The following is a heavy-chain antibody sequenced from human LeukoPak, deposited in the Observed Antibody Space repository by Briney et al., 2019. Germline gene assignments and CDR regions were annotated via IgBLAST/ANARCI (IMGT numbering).Heavy chain of an antibody. CDR3: ASREPAGD. D-gene: IGHD1-1*01. Sequence: GGSLRLSCAVSGFSLSNYNMIWVRQPPGKGLEWVSSIDSSSNTYYADSVKGRFTISRDNAKSLLYLQMNSLRAEDTAVYYCASREPAGDWGQGTLVTVSS. J-gene: IGHJ4*02. V-gene: IGHV3-69-1*01. CDR1: GFSLSNYN. CDR2: IDSSSNT.